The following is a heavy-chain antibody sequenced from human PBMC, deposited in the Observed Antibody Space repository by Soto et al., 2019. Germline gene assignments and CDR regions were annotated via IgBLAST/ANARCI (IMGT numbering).Heavy chain of an antibody. CDR1: EVTFSRYA. V-gene: IGHV3-23*01. J-gene: IGHJ4*02. CDR3: EKATYYYASSGYFPFDY. Sequence: GGPLRLSCAASEVTFSRYAMSWFRQAPGKGLEWVSTISGSGGGTYYADSVKGRFTISRDNSKNKLYLQMNSLRAEDKAVYFCEKATYYYASSGYFPFDYWGQGALVTVSS. CDR2: ISGSGGGT. D-gene: IGHD3-22*01.